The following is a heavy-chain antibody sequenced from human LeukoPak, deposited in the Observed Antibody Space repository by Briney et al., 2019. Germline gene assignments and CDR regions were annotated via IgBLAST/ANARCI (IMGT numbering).Heavy chain of an antibody. V-gene: IGHV3-21*01. CDR2: ISSGCSSL. Sequence: RGSLRLSCAVSGVTFSSYSMSWVRQAPGGGLEWGSSISSGCSSLSYANSVKGPFTNSRSNAKNTQYQQITSPRAEDTAVYYCARGSRIQSAPAIYYFDYWGQGTLGNGPS. J-gene: IGHJ4*02. CDR1: GVTFSSYS. CDR3: ARGSRIQSAPAIYYFDY. D-gene: IGHD5-18*01.